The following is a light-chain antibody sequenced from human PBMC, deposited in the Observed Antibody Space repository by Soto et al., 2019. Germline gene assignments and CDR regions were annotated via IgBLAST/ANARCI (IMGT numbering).Light chain of an antibody. CDR1: SSDVGGYNY. CDR3: SSYTSSTTPYV. V-gene: IGLV2-14*03. J-gene: IGLJ1*01. CDR2: DVS. Sequence: QSVLTQPASVSGSPGQSITISCTGTSSDVGGYNYVSWYQHHPGKAPKLMIYDVSNRPSGVSNRFSASKSGNTASLTISGLQAEDEADYYCSSYTSSTTPYVFGTGTKLTVL.